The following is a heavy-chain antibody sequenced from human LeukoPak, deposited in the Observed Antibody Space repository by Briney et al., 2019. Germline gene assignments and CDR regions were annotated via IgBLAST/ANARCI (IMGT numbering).Heavy chain of an antibody. V-gene: IGHV1-2*02. CDR1: GCTFTGYY. Sequence: SSVKVSCQASGCTFTGYYMHGVRQAPGQGREWMGWINPNSGVTNYAQKFQGRVTMTRDTSISTAYMELSRLRAHDTAVYYCARDPGASPYYFDYWGQGTLVTVSS. CDR2: INPNSGVT. J-gene: IGHJ4*02. CDR3: ARDPGASPYYFDY.